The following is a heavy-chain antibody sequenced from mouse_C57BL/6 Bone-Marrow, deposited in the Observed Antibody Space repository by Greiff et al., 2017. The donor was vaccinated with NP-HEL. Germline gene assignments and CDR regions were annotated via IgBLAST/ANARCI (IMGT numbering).Heavy chain of an antibody. J-gene: IGHJ3*01. Sequence: LVESGAELARPGASVKLSCKASGYTFTSYGISWVKQRTGQGLEWIGEIYPSSGNTYYNEKFKGKATLTADKSSSTAYMELRSLTSEDSAVYFCAREESYGNPFAYWGQGTLVTVSA. V-gene: IGHV1-81*01. CDR1: GYTFTSYG. CDR3: AREESYGNPFAY. CDR2: IYPSSGNT. D-gene: IGHD2-1*01.